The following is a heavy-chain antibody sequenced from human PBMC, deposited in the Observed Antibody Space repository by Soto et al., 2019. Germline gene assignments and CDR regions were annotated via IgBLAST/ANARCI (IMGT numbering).Heavy chain of an antibody. CDR2: IIPIFGTS. J-gene: IGHJ6*02. Sequence: SSVKVSCKASGGTFSSYGISWVRQAPGQGLEWMGGIIPIFGTSNYAQRFQDRVTITADDSTSTAYMELSSLRFEDTAVYYCARGEVATIRSFYYYGIDVWGQGTTVTVS. D-gene: IGHD5-12*01. V-gene: IGHV1-69*13. CDR1: GGTFSSYG. CDR3: ARGEVATIRSFYYYGIDV.